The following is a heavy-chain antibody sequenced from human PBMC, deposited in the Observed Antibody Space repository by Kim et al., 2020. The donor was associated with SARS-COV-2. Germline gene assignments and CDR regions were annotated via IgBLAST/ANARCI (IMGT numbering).Heavy chain of an antibody. Sequence: GGSLRLSCAASGFTFSSYAMHWVRQAPGKGLEWVALISYDGSNKYYADSVKGRFTISRDNSKNTLYLQTNSLRAEDTAVYYCARGGITIFGVVTPGYYGMDVWGQGTTVTVSS. CDR3: ARGGITIFGVVTPGYYGMDV. CDR1: GFTFSSYA. J-gene: IGHJ6*02. CDR2: ISYDGSNK. V-gene: IGHV3-30-3*01. D-gene: IGHD3-3*01.